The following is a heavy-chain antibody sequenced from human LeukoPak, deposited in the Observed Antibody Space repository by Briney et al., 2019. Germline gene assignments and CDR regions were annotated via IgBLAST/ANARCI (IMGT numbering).Heavy chain of an antibody. Sequence: PSETLSLTCAVCGGSFSGYYWSWIRQPPGKGLEWIGEINHSGSTNYNPSLKSRVTISVDTSKNQFSLKLSSVTAADTAVYYCAGGTMTTLTYYFDYWGQGTLVTVSS. CDR1: GGSFSGYY. V-gene: IGHV4-34*01. D-gene: IGHD4-17*01. CDR2: INHSGST. CDR3: AGGTMTTLTYYFDY. J-gene: IGHJ4*02.